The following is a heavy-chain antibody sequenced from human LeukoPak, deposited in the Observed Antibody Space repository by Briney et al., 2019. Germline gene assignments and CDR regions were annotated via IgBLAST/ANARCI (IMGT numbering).Heavy chain of an antibody. D-gene: IGHD3-10*01. CDR2: ISGSGGST. CDR3: AKDTYYGSGSYLGSFDY. CDR1: GFTFSSYA. Sequence: GGSLRLSCAASGFTFSSYAMTWVRQAPGKGPEWVSVISGSGGSTYYADSVKGRFTISRDNSKNTLYVQMNSLRAEDTAVYYCAKDTYYGSGSYLGSFDYWGQGTLVTVSS. J-gene: IGHJ4*02. V-gene: IGHV3-23*01.